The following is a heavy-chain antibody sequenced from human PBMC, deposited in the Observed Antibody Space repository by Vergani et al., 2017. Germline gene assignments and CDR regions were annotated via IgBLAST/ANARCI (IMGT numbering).Heavy chain of an antibody. CDR3: ARSIVSRNPPDYFDN. CDR2: VEDSGYF. D-gene: IGHD1-14*01. J-gene: IGHJ4*02. CDR1: GGSLSGYY. V-gene: IGHV4-59*01. Sequence: QVQLQESGPGLVRPSETLSLTCTVSGGSLSGYYWNWIRQTPGAGLEVIVYVEDSGYFNYNPSLKTRVSMSSDTSNNQFSLMLSSVTVADTAVYYCARSIVSRNPPDYFDNWGQGTLVTVSS.